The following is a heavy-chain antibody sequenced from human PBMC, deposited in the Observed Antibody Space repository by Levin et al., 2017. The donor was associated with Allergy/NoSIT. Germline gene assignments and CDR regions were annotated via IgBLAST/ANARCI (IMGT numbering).Heavy chain of an antibody. J-gene: IGHJ4*02. CDR3: ARAGVSSEH. CDR2: IYSSGSA. CDR1: GGSISSGSYY. V-gene: IGHV4-61*02. Sequence: SQTLSLTCKVSGGSISSGSYYWSWIRQPAAKGLEWIGRIYSSGSANYNPSLKSRVTISVDTSKNQFSLMLSSVTAADTAVYYSARAGVSSEHWGQGTLVTVSS. D-gene: IGHD4-23*01.